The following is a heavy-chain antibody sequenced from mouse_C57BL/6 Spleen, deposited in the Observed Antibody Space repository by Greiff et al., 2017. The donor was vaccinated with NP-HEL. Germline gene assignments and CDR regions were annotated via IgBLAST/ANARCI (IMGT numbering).Heavy chain of an antibody. CDR2: IYPRSGNT. Sequence: QVQLKESGAELARPGASVKLSCKASGYTFTSYGISWVKQRTGQGLEWIGEIYPRSGNTYYNEKFKGKATLTADKSSSTAYMELRSLTSEDSAVYFCARWGFTTVVAHYYAMDYWGQGTSVTVSS. J-gene: IGHJ4*01. D-gene: IGHD1-1*01. CDR3: ARWGFTTVVAHYYAMDY. CDR1: GYTFTSYG. V-gene: IGHV1-81*01.